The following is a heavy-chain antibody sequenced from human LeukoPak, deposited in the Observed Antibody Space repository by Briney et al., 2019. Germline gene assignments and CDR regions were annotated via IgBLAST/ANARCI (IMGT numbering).Heavy chain of an antibody. Sequence: ASVKVSCKASGYTFTRYGISWVRQAPGQGLEWMGWISAYNGETNYAQKLQGRVTMTADTSTSTAYMGLRSLRSDDTAVYYCAGSVATIDYWGQGTLVTVSS. J-gene: IGHJ4*02. CDR1: GYTFTRYG. CDR3: AGSVATIDY. V-gene: IGHV1-18*01. CDR2: ISAYNGET. D-gene: IGHD5-12*01.